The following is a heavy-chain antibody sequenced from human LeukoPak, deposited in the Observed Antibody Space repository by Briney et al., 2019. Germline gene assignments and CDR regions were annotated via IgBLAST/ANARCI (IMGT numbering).Heavy chain of an antibody. CDR2: INPNSGGT. CDR1: GYTFTGYF. J-gene: IGHJ4*02. D-gene: IGHD7-27*01. Sequence: ASVKVSCKASGYTFTGYFMHWVRQAPGQGLEWMGRINPNSGGTNYAQKFQGRVTMTRDTSINTAYMELSGLRSDDTAVYYCARDLSSTSNWELDYWGQGTLVTVSS. CDR3: ARDLSSTSNWELDY. V-gene: IGHV1-2*06.